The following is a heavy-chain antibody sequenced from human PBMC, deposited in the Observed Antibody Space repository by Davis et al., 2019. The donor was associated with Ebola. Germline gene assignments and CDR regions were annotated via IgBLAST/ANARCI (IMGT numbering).Heavy chain of an antibody. J-gene: IGHJ6*02. CDR3: ARQPRSTRSPEYYHGLDV. D-gene: IGHD3-16*01. CDR2: IFYTGST. Sequence: PSETLSLTCAVSRGSISSHFWSWIRQSPGQGLEWIGSIFYTGSTNLNPSLRSRVTLSVDRPKNQFSLNLTSVTAADTALYFCARQPRSTRSPEYYHGLDVWGQGTTVVVSS. CDR1: RGSISSHF. V-gene: IGHV4-59*11.